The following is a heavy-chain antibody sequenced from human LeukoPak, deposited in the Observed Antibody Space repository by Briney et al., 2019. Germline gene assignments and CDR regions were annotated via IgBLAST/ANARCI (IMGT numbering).Heavy chain of an antibody. CDR1: GGSISSGDYY. CDR2: IYYSGST. J-gene: IGHJ5*02. V-gene: IGHV4-61*08. CDR3: ARGYYDFWSGYYRSNWFDP. Sequence: SQTLSLTCTVSGGSISSGDYYWNWIRQPPGKGLEWIGYIYYSGSTNYNPSLKSRVTISVDTSKNQFSLKLSSVTAADTAVYYCARGYYDFWSGYYRSNWFDPWGQGTLVTVSS. D-gene: IGHD3-3*01.